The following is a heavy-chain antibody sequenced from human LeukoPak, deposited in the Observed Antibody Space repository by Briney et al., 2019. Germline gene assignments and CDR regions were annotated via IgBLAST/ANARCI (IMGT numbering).Heavy chain of an antibody. D-gene: IGHD3-9*01. CDR3: ARGSPYYDILTGLDY. J-gene: IGHJ4*02. CDR1: GFTFSSYG. CDR2: IWYDGSNK. Sequence: GGSLRLSCAASGFTFSSYGMHWVRQAPGKGLEWVAVIWYDGSNKYYADSVKGRFTISRDNPKNTLYLQMNSLRAEDTAVYYCARGSPYYDILTGLDYWGQGTLVTVSS. V-gene: IGHV3-33*01.